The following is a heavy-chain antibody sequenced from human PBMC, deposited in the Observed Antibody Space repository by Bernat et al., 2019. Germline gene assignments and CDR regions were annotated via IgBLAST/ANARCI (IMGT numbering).Heavy chain of an antibody. CDR1: GYTFTSYG. CDR2: ISAYNGNT. J-gene: IGHJ4*02. CDR3: ARLAAAYYDFWSGYYPY. Sequence: QVQLVQSGAEVTKPGASVKVSCKASGYTFTSYGISWVRQAPGQGLEWMGWISAYNGNTNYAQKLQGRVTMTTDTSTSTAYMELRSLRSDDTAVYYCARLAAAYYDFWSGYYPYWGQGTLVTVSS. D-gene: IGHD3-3*01. V-gene: IGHV1-18*01.